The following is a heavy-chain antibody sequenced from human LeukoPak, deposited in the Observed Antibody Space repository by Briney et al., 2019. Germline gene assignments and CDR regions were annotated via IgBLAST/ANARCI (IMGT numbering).Heavy chain of an antibody. V-gene: IGHV4-39*01. Sequence: SETLSLTCTASGGSISSSSYYWGWIRQPPGKGLEWIGSIYYSGSTYYNPSLKSRVTISVDTSKNQFSLKLSSVTAADTAVYYCARLNRNQYYYYYYMDVWGKGTTVTVSS. J-gene: IGHJ6*03. CDR2: IYYSGST. CDR1: GGSISSSSYY. D-gene: IGHD1-14*01. CDR3: ARLNRNQYYYYYYMDV.